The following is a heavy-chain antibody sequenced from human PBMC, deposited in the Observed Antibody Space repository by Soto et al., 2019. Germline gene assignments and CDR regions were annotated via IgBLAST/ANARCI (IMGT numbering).Heavy chain of an antibody. CDR3: ARGVSEQHVPFDY. D-gene: IGHD6-6*01. CDR1: GYTFTSYA. CDR2: INAGKVNK. J-gene: IGHJ4*02. Sequence: GASVKISCKASGYTFTSYAMHWVRQAPGQRLECMGWINAGKVNKKYSQKLQGRVTITRDTSASTAYMELSSLRCEDTAVYYCARGVSEQHVPFDYWGEGTLVTVS. V-gene: IGHV1-3*01.